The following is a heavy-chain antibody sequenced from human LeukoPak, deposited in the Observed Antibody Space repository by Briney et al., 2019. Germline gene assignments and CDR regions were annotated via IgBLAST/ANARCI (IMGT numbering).Heavy chain of an antibody. D-gene: IGHD1-14*01. Sequence: SETLSLTCTVSGGSISSSSYYWGGLRQAPGKGLEWIGSIYYSGSTYYNPSLKSRVTISVDTSKNQFSLKLSSVTAADTAVYYCASSPGNWFDPWGQGTLVTVSS. V-gene: IGHV4-39*07. CDR3: ASSPGNWFDP. CDR2: IYYSGST. J-gene: IGHJ5*02. CDR1: GGSISSSSYY.